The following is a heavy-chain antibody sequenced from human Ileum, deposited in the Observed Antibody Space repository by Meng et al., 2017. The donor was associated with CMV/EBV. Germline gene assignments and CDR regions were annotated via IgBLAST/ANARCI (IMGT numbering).Heavy chain of an antibody. CDR1: GFTFNIYH. CDR2: ISSRSTLI. V-gene: IGHV3-21*06. D-gene: IGHD3-3*01. Sequence: GGSLRLSCAASGFTFNIYHMNWVRQAPGKVLEWVSSISSRSTLIYYADSVKGRFTISRDNAKNKLYLQMNGKRAEDTDVYYCARDIKSYDFWSGYRHLDPWGQGTRVTVSS. J-gene: IGHJ5*02. CDR3: ARDIKSYDFWSGYRHLDP.